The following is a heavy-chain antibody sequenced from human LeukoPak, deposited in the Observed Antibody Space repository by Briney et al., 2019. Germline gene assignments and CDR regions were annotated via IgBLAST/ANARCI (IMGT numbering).Heavy chain of an antibody. CDR2: IIPIFGTA. CDR3: ARDNRSLLGWFDP. D-gene: IGHD1-14*01. CDR1: GGTFSSYA. Sequence: SVKVSCKASGGTFSSYAISWVRQAPGQGREWMGRIIPIFGTANYAQEFQGRVTITTDESTSTAYMELSSLRSEDTAVYYCARDNRSLLGWFDPWGQGTLVTVSS. J-gene: IGHJ5*02. V-gene: IGHV1-69*05.